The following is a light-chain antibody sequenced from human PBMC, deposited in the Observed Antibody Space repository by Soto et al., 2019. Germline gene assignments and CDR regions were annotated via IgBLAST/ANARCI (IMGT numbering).Light chain of an antibody. CDR2: DAS. CDR1: QSVSSD. Sequence: EIVLTQSPATLSSSPGERATLSCRASQSVSSDFAWYQQKPGQVPRLLIYDASNRATGIPARFSGSGSGTDFTLTISSLDPEDFAVYYCQPRPYFGPGTKVDVK. CDR3: QPRPY. J-gene: IGKJ3*01. V-gene: IGKV3-11*01.